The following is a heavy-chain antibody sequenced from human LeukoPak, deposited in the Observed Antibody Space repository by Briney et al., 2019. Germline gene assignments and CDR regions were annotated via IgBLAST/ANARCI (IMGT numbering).Heavy chain of an antibody. J-gene: IGHJ3*02. V-gene: IGHV3-7*01. Sequence: PGGSLRLSCAASGFTFGSYWMSWVRQAPGKGLEWVANIKQDGSEKYYVDSVKGRFTISRDNAKNSLYLQMNSLRAEDTAVYYCAREGPDAFDIWGQGTMVTVSS. CDR3: AREGPDAFDI. CDR1: GFTFGSYW. CDR2: IKQDGSEK.